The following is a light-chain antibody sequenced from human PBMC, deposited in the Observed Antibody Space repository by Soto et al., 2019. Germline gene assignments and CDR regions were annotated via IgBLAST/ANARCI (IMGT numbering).Light chain of an antibody. CDR3: QQYNNWPPYT. CDR2: GAS. Sequence: EIVMTQSPATLSVSPGERATLSCRASQSVSSNLAWYQQKPGQAPRLLIYGASTRATGIPDSFSGSGSGTEFTLIISSLQSEDFAVYYCQQYNNWPPYTFGQGTKLEIK. J-gene: IGKJ2*01. V-gene: IGKV3-15*01. CDR1: QSVSSN.